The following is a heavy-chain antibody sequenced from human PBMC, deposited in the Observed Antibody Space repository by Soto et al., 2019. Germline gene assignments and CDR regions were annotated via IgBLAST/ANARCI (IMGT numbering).Heavy chain of an antibody. V-gene: IGHV4-31*03. CDR2: IYYSGNT. J-gene: IGHJ6*02. Sequence: SETLSLTCTVSGGSIRSGGYYWSWVRQNPRRGLEWIGNIYYSGNTYYNPSLKSRLTISVDTSKNQFSLNLSSVTAADTAVYYCARDRLMATAGTARHYYGLDVWGQGTTVTVSS. CDR3: ARDRLMATAGTARHYYGLDV. D-gene: IGHD5-18*01. CDR1: GGSIRSGGYY.